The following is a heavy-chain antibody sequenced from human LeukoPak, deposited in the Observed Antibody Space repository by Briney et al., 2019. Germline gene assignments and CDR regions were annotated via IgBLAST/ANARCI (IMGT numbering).Heavy chain of an antibody. V-gene: IGHV1-69*06. J-gene: IGHJ6*03. D-gene: IGHD1-14*01. CDR2: IIPIFGTA. Sequence: SVKLSCKSSGGTFTSYGISWVRQAPGQGLEWMGGIIPIFGTANYAQKFRGRVTITADKATRTAYMELSSLRSEDTAVYYCARSPAGANYYLDVWGKGTTVTISS. CDR3: ARSPAGANYYLDV. CDR1: GGTFTSYG.